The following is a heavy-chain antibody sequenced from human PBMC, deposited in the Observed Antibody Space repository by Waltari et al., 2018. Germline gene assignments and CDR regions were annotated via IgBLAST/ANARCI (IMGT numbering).Heavy chain of an antibody. CDR3: ARHSPGSTWFDP. D-gene: IGHD7-27*01. V-gene: IGHV4-39*01. CDR2: IYARGNI. CDR1: SGSITSPDYY. J-gene: IGHJ5*02. Sequence: QLQLQESGPGLVTPSEPLSLTCSLSSGSITSPDYYWDWTRQSPGKGLEWIGNIYARGNIHYNPSLGSRVTMSLDSSNNQFSLELRSVTAADTAVYYCARHSPGSTWFDPWGQGTLVTVSS.